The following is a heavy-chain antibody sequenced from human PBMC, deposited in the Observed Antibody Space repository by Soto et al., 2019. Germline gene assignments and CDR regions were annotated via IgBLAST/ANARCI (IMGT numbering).Heavy chain of an antibody. CDR2: IYYSGST. CDR1: GGSISSSSYY. J-gene: IGHJ5*02. Sequence: PSETLSLTCTVSGGSISSSSYYWGWIRQPPGKGLEWIGSIYYSGSTYYNPSLKSRVTISVDTSKNQFSLKLSSVTAADTAVYYCARHIGYYDILTGLNWFDPWGQGTLVTVSS. D-gene: IGHD3-9*01. CDR3: ARHIGYYDILTGLNWFDP. V-gene: IGHV4-39*01.